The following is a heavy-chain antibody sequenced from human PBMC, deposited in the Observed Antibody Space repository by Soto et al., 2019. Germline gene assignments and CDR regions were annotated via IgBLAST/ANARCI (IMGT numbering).Heavy chain of an antibody. J-gene: IGHJ5*02. Sequence: SVTMSLTSAVDGGYFIGYYWSWISKNTGKGLEWIGEINHSGSTNYNPSLKSRVTISVDTSKNQFSLKLSSVTAADTAVYYCARGIAAADPYNWFDPWGQGTLVTVS. CDR3: ARGIAAADPYNWFDP. D-gene: IGHD6-13*01. CDR2: INHSGST. CDR1: GGYFIGYY. V-gene: IGHV4-34*01.